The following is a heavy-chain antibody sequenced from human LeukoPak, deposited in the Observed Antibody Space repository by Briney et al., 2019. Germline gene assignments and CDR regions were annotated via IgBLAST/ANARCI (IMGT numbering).Heavy chain of an antibody. V-gene: IGHV3-21*01. CDR1: GFTFSSYS. Sequence: GGSLRLSCAASGFTFSSYSMNWVRQAPGKGLEWVSSISSSSSYIYYADSVKGRFTISRDNAKNSLYLQMHSLRAEDTAVYYCARDLDSSGYYPLGYWGQGTLVTVSS. J-gene: IGHJ4*02. CDR2: ISSSSSYI. CDR3: ARDLDSSGYYPLGY. D-gene: IGHD3-22*01.